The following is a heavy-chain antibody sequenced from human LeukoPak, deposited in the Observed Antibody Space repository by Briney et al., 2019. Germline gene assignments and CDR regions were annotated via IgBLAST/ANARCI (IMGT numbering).Heavy chain of an antibody. V-gene: IGHV3-23*01. J-gene: IGHJ5*02. CDR3: AKARRYCSSTSCRPNNWFDP. CDR2: ISGSGGST. CDR1: GFTFSSYA. D-gene: IGHD2-2*01. Sequence: GGSLRLSCAASGFTFSSYAMSWVRQAPGKGLEWVSAISGSGGSTYYADSVKGRFTISRDNSKDTLYLQMNSLRAEDTAVYYCAKARRYCSSTSCRPNNWFDPWGQGTLVTVSS.